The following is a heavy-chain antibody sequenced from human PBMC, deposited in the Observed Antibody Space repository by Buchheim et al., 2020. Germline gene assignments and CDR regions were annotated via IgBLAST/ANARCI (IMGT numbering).Heavy chain of an antibody. D-gene: IGHD2-2*01. CDR3: ARDIYCSSTSCYWALDY. CDR2: IWYDGSIK. V-gene: IGHV3-33*01. Sequence: QVQLVESGGVVVQPGRSLRLSCAASGFTFSSYGMHWVRQAPGKGLEWVAVIWYDGSIKYYADSVKGRFTISRDNSQNTLYPQMNRLRAEDTAVYYGARDIYCSSTSCYWALDYWGQGTL. J-gene: IGHJ4*02. CDR1: GFTFSSYG.